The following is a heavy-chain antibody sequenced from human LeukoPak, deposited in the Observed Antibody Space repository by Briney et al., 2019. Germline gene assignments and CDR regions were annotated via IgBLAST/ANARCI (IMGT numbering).Heavy chain of an antibody. V-gene: IGHV4-59*01. CDR3: ARGWSDNWNDGSLYDY. CDR2: IYYSGST. CDR1: GGSISGYY. D-gene: IGHD1-20*01. J-gene: IGHJ4*02. Sequence: SETLSLTCTVSGGSISGYYWSWIRQPPGKGLGWIGYIYYSGSTNYNPSLKSRVTISVDTSKNQFSLKLSSVTAADTAVYYCARGWSDNWNDGSLYDYWGQGTLVTVSS.